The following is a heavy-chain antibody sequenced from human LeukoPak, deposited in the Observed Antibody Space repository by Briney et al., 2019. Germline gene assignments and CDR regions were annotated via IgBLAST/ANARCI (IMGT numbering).Heavy chain of an antibody. J-gene: IGHJ4*02. Sequence: PGGSLRLSCAASGFTFSDYWMNWVRQAPGKGLEWVSAMSSSDDGRYYAASVRGRFTISRDTSRSTLYLQMNSLRAEDAAVYYCAKAPVTSCRGAFCYPFDYWGQGTLVTVSS. V-gene: IGHV3-23*01. CDR2: MSSSDDGR. D-gene: IGHD2-15*01. CDR3: AKAPVTSCRGAFCYPFDY. CDR1: GFTFSDYW.